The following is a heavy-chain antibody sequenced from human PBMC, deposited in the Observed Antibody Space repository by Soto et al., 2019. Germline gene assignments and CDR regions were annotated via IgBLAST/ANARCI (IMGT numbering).Heavy chain of an antibody. J-gene: IGHJ4*02. CDR2: IYYSGST. Sequence: LSLTCTVSGGSISSYYWSWIRQPPGKGLEWIGYIYYSGSTNYNPSLKSRVTISVDTSKNQFSLKLSSVTAADTAVYYCARREYSGYGVKYYFDYWGQGTLVTVSS. CDR3: ARREYSGYGVKYYFDY. CDR1: GGSISSYY. V-gene: IGHV4-59*08. D-gene: IGHD5-12*01.